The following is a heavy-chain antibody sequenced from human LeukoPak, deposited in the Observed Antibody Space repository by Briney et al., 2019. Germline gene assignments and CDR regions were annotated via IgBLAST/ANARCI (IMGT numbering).Heavy chain of an antibody. J-gene: IGHJ4*02. Sequence: PSETLSLTCAVYGGSFSGYYWSWIRQPPGKGLEWIREINHSGSTNYNPSLKSRVTISVDTSKNQFSLKLSSVTAADTAVYYCARGSPSDFWSGYLYYFDYWGQGTLVTVSS. D-gene: IGHD3-3*01. CDR1: GGSFSGYY. CDR2: INHSGST. V-gene: IGHV4-34*01. CDR3: ARGSPSDFWSGYLYYFDY.